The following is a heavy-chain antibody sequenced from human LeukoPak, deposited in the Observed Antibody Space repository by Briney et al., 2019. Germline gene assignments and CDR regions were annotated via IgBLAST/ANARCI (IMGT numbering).Heavy chain of an antibody. D-gene: IGHD5-12*01. V-gene: IGHV3-33*01. J-gene: IGHJ4*02. CDR1: GFTFSSYG. Sequence: PGRSLRLSCAASGFTFSSYGMHWVRQAPGKGLEWVAVIWYDGSNKYYADSVKGRFTISRDNSKNTLYLQMNSLRAEDMAVYYCARSPTRGYSGYDSLDYWGQGTLVTVSS. CDR3: ARSPTRGYSGYDSLDY. CDR2: IWYDGSNK.